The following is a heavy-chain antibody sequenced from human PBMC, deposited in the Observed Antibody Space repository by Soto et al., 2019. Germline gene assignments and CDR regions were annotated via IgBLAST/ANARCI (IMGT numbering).Heavy chain of an antibody. J-gene: IGHJ4*02. CDR3: AKLSGSDGFDS. CDR1: GFTFSSYG. V-gene: IGHV3-30*18. Sequence: QVQLVESGGGVVQPGRSLRLSCAASGFTFSSYGMHWVRQAPGKGLEWVAVISYDGSNKYYAESVKGRFTISRDNSKNTLYLQMNSLRAEDTAVYYCAKLSGSDGFDSWGQGTLVTVSS. D-gene: IGHD3-10*01. CDR2: ISYDGSNK.